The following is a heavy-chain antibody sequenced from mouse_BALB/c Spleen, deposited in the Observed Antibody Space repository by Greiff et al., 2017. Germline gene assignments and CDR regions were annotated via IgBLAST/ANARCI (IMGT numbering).Heavy chain of an antibody. V-gene: IGHV5-17*02. D-gene: IGHD1-1*01. CDR2: ISSGSSTI. CDR1: GFTFSSFG. J-gene: IGHJ4*01. Sequence: EVKLVESGGGLVQPGGSRKLSCAASGFTFSSFGMHWVRQAPEKGLEWVAYISSGSSTIYYADTVKGRFTISRDNPKNTLFLQMTSLRSEDTAMYYCARSNYGSSYAMDYWGQGTSVTVSS. CDR3: ARSNYGSSYAMDY.